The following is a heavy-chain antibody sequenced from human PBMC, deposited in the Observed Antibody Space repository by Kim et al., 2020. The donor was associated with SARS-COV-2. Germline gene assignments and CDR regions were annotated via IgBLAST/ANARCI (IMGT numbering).Heavy chain of an antibody. V-gene: IGHV3-21*01. CDR1: GFTFSSYS. Sequence: GGSLRLSCAASGFTFSSYSMNWVRQAPGKGLEWVSSISSSSSYIYYADSVKGRFTISRDNAKNSLYLQMNSLRAEDTAVYYCAREGGTMVRAGYYFDYWGQGTLVTVSS. CDR3: AREGGTMVRAGYYFDY. D-gene: IGHD3-10*01. CDR2: ISSSSSYI. J-gene: IGHJ4*02.